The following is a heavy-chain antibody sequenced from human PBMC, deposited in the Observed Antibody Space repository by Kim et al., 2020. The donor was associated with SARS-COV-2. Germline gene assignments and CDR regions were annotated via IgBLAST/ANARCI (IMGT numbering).Heavy chain of an antibody. Sequence: GGSLRLSCAASGFTFSSYGMHWVRQAPGKGLEWVAVIWYDGSNKYYADSVKGRFTISRDNSKNTLYLQMNSLRAEDTAVYYCARDDAHSSGYQFWGQGTLVTVSS. V-gene: IGHV3-33*01. CDR2: IWYDGSNK. D-gene: IGHD3-22*01. J-gene: IGHJ4*02. CDR3: ARDDAHSSGYQF. CDR1: GFTFSSYG.